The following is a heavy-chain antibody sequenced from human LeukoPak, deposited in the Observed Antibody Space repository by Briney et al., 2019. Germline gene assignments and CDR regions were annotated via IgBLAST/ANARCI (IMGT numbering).Heavy chain of an antibody. D-gene: IGHD4-17*01. Sequence: ASVKVSCKASGYTFTSYDINWVRQATGQGLEWMGWINPNSGGTNYAQKFQGRVTMTGDTSISTAYMELSRLRSDDTAVYYCAREYYGDYKNWFDPWRQGTLVTVSS. CDR1: GYTFTSYD. V-gene: IGHV1-2*02. CDR3: AREYYGDYKNWFDP. CDR2: INPNSGGT. J-gene: IGHJ5*02.